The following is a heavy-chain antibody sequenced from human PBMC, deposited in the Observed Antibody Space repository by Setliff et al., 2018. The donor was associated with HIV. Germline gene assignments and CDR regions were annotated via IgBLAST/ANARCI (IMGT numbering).Heavy chain of an antibody. CDR1: GFTLSDHY. V-gene: IGHV3-72*01. CDR3: ISGGTSPFFHY. J-gene: IGHJ4*02. Sequence: GGSLRLSCAASGFTLSDHYMDWVRQAPGKGLEWVARTTNKANSYTTEYAASVQGRFTISRDDSKSSLYLQMNSLKIDDTAVYYCISGGTSPFFHYWGQGTLVTVSS. CDR2: TTNKANSYTT. D-gene: IGHD3-16*01.